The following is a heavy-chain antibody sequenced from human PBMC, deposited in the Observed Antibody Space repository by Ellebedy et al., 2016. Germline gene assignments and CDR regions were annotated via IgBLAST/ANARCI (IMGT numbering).Heavy chain of an antibody. CDR1: GGSISSGGYY. CDR3: AREGQKQWLAPMYNWFDP. V-gene: IGHV4-31*03. D-gene: IGHD6-19*01. CDR2: IYYSGST. Sequence: SETLSLTCTVSGGSISSGGYYWSWIRQHPGKGLEWIGYIYYSGSTYYNPSLKSRVTISVDTSKNQFSLKPSSVTAADTAVYYCAREGQKQWLAPMYNWFDPWGQGTLVTVSS. J-gene: IGHJ5*02.